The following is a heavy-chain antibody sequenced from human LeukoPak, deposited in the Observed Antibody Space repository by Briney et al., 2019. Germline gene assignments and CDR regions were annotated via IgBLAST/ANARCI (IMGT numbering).Heavy chain of an antibody. J-gene: IGHJ3*02. CDR2: INPSGGST. CDR3: ARSSAYYNEADI. V-gene: IGHV1-46*01. CDR1: GYSFTSYY. Sequence: ASVKVSCKTSGYSFTSYYIHWVRQAPGQGLEWMGIINPSGGSTTYAQKFQGRLTMTSDTSTSTVYMELSSLRSEDTAMYYCARSSAYYNEADIWGQGTMVTVSS. D-gene: IGHD1-26*01.